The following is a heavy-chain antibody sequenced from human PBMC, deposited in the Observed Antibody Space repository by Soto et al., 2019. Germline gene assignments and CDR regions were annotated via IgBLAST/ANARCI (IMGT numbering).Heavy chain of an antibody. Sequence: GGSLRLSCAASGFTFSSYAMSWVRQAPGKGLEWVSAISGSGGSTYYADSVKGRFTISRDNFKNTLYLQMNSLRAEDTAVYYCAKDPPYYYDSSGPSPLDYWGQGTLVTVSS. CDR2: ISGSGGST. CDR1: GFTFSSYA. V-gene: IGHV3-23*01. D-gene: IGHD3-22*01. J-gene: IGHJ4*02. CDR3: AKDPPYYYDSSGPSPLDY.